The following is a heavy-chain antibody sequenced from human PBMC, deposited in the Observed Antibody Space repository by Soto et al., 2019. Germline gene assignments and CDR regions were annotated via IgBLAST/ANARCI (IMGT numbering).Heavy chain of an antibody. CDR3: ARDLNYGSVSRAWGMDV. D-gene: IGHD3-10*01. V-gene: IGHV1-18*04. J-gene: IGHJ6*02. CDR1: GYTFTSYG. Sequence: QVQLVQSGAEVKKPGASVKVSCKASGYTFTSYGISWVRQDPGQGLERMGWISAYNGNTNYAQKLHGRVTMTTDTSTTTAYMERRSRRSDDTAVYYCARDLNYGSVSRAWGMDVWGQGTTVTVSS. CDR2: ISAYNGNT.